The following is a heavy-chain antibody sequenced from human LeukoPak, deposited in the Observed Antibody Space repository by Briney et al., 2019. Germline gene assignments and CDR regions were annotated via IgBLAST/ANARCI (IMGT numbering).Heavy chain of an antibody. V-gene: IGHV3-7*01. J-gene: IGHJ4*02. CDR3: GRRGSYLDY. Sequence: PGGSLRLSCAASGFTFSSYWINWVRQAPGKGLEWVATIKEDGSEKYYVDSVKGRFTISRDNAKNSLYLQLNSMRAEDTAVYYCGRRGSYLDYWGQGTLVTVSS. CDR1: GFTFSSYW. D-gene: IGHD1-26*01. CDR2: IKEDGSEK.